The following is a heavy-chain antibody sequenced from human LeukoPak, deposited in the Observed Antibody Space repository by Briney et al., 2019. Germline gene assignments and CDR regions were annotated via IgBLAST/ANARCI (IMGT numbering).Heavy chain of an antibody. V-gene: IGHV1-2*02. CDR3: AREGYSSGWGRFDY. CDR2: INPHSGGT. D-gene: IGHD6-19*01. J-gene: IGHJ4*02. Sequence: ASVKVSCKASGYTFTGYYMHWVRQAPGQGLEWMGWINPHSGGTNYAQKFQGRVTMTRDTSISTAYTELSRLRSDDTAVYYCAREGYSSGWGRFDYWGQGTLVTVSS. CDR1: GYTFTGYY.